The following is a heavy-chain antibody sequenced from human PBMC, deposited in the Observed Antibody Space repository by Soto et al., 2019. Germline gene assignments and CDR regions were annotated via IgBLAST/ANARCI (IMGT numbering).Heavy chain of an antibody. Sequence: ASVKVSCKTSGGTFNSYLIDWVRQAPGQGLEWMGGIIPAFGTAKYAQKFQGRVTITADKSTTTAYMELRTLTSEDTAVYYCARGLDQPPVGLYFDTWGQGTLVTVSS. CDR2: IIPAFGTA. D-gene: IGHD2-2*01. J-gene: IGHJ4*02. V-gene: IGHV1-69*06. CDR1: GGTFNSYL. CDR3: ARGLDQPPVGLYFDT.